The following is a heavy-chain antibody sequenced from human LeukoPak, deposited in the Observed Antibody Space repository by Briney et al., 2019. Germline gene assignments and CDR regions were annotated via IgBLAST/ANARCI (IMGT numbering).Heavy chain of an antibody. V-gene: IGHV5-51*01. Sequence: GESLKISCKGSGYSFTSYWIGWVRQMPGKGLEWMGIIYPGDSDTRYSPSFQGQVTISADKSISTAYLQWSSLKASGTAMYYCARASSSWYGVYYYGMDVWGQGTTVTVSS. CDR1: GYSFTSYW. CDR2: IYPGDSDT. CDR3: ARASSSWYGVYYYGMDV. D-gene: IGHD6-13*01. J-gene: IGHJ6*02.